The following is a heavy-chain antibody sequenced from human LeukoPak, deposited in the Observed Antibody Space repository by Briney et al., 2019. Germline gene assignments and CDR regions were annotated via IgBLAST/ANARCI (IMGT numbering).Heavy chain of an antibody. D-gene: IGHD1-26*01. J-gene: IGHJ4*02. CDR1: GGSISSYY. CDR3: ARQIVSGSYYFDY. CDR2: IYTSGST. V-gene: IGHV4-4*09. Sequence: SETLSLTCTVSGGSISSYYWSWMRQPPGKGLEWIGYIYTSGSTNYNPSLKSRVIISVDTSKNQFSLKLSSVTAADTAVYYCARQIVSGSYYFDYWGQGTLVTVSS.